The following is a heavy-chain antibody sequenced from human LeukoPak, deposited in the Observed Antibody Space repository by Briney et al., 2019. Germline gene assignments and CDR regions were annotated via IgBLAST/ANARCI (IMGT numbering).Heavy chain of an antibody. V-gene: IGHV3-33*01. Sequence: GGSLRLSCAASGFTFSIYGMHWVRQAPGKGLEWVAVIWYDGSNKYYADSVKGRFTISRDNSKNTLYLQMNSLRAEDTAVYYCARDYCGGDCYPTTWGQGTLVTVSS. CDR1: GFTFSIYG. J-gene: IGHJ5*02. CDR2: IWYDGSNK. D-gene: IGHD2-21*02. CDR3: ARDYCGGDCYPTT.